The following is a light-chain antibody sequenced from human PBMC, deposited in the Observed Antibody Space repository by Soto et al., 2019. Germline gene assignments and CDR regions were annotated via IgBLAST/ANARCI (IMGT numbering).Light chain of an antibody. CDR1: QDIKDW. V-gene: IGKV1D-16*01. J-gene: IGKJ4*01. Sequence: DVQMTQFPSSLSASVGDRVTITCRASQDIKDWLAWYQQKPAKAPKSLISAASNLQPGVPSRFSGSGSGTEFTLTITSLQPEDSATYYCQQYNIYPLTFGGGTKVEIK. CDR3: QQYNIYPLT. CDR2: AAS.